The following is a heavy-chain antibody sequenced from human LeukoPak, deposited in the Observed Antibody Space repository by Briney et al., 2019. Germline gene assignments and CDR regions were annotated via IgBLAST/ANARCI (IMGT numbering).Heavy chain of an antibody. D-gene: IGHD6-19*01. CDR2: ISYDGSNK. CDR1: GFTFSSYG. Sequence: GRSLRLSCAASGFTFSSYGMHWVRQAPGKGLEWVAVISYDGSNKYYADSVKGRFTISRDNSKNTLYLQMNSLRAEDTAVYYCAKGPSSGWYRPGSDYGGQRTLPTV. J-gene: IGHJ4*02. CDR3: AKGPSSGWYRPGSDY. V-gene: IGHV3-30*18.